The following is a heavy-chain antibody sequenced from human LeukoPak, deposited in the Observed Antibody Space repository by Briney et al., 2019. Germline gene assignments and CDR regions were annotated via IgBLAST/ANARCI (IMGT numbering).Heavy chain of an antibody. D-gene: IGHD3-10*01. CDR2: ISPSGDIT. CDR3: AKDDAWLRFGE. Sequence: GGSLRLSCAASGLTFSNHGMNWVRQAPGKGLEWVSGISPSGDITYYADSVKGRFTISRDNSKNTLYLEVISLTAEDTAVYYCAKDDAWLRFGEWSQGTLVTVSS. CDR1: GLTFSNHG. J-gene: IGHJ4*02. V-gene: IGHV3-23*01.